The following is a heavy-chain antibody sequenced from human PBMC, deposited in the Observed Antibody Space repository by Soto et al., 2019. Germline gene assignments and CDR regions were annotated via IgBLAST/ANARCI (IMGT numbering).Heavy chain of an antibody. D-gene: IGHD6-19*01. CDR3: ASQWLVPGYFQH. V-gene: IGHV4-4*02. CDR2: IYHSGST. Sequence: QVQLQESGPGLVKPSGTLSLTCAVSSGSISSSNWWSWVRQPPGKGLEWIGEIYHSGSTNYNPSLRSRVTISVDKSKNQFSLKLIFVTAADTAVYYCASQWLVPGYFQHWGQGTLVTVSS. J-gene: IGHJ1*01. CDR1: SGSISSSNW.